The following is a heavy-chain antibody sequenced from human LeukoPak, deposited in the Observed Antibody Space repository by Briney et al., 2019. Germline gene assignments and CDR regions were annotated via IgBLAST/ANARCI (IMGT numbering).Heavy chain of an antibody. V-gene: IGHV4-39*01. J-gene: IGHJ4*02. Sequence: SETLSLTCTVSGGSISSSSYYWGWIRQPPGKGLEWIGSIYYSGSTYYNPSLKSRVTISVDTSKNQFSLKLSSVTAADTAVYYCARHSVESYGYWGQGTLVTVSS. D-gene: IGHD1-26*01. CDR3: ARHSVESYGY. CDR1: GGSISSSSYY. CDR2: IYYSGST.